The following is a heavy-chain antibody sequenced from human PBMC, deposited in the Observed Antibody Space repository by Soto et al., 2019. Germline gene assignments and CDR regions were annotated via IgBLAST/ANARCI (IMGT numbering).Heavy chain of an antibody. CDR3: AREDIVVVPAARGTFDI. V-gene: IGHV1-2*04. CDR1: GYTFTGYY. CDR2: INPNSGGT. D-gene: IGHD2-2*01. Sequence: ASVKVSCKASGYTFTGYYMHWVRQAPGQGLEWMGWINPNSGGTNYAQKFQGWVTMTRDTSISTAYMELSRLRSDDTAVYYCAREDIVVVPAARGTFDIWGQGTMVTVSS. J-gene: IGHJ3*02.